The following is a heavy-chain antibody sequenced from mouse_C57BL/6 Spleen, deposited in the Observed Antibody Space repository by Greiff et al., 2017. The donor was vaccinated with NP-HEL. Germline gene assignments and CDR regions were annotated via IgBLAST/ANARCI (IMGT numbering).Heavy chain of an antibody. V-gene: IGHV14-3*01. J-gene: IGHJ4*01. CDR1: GFNIKNTY. D-gene: IGHD2-4*01. Sequence: VQLKESVAELVRPGASVKLSCTASGFNIKNTYMHWVKQRPEQGLEWIGRIDPANGNTKYAPKFQGKATITADTSSNTAYLQLSSLTSEDTAIYYCAFYYDYDGRFYAMDYWGQGTSVTVSS. CDR3: AFYYDYDGRFYAMDY. CDR2: IDPANGNT.